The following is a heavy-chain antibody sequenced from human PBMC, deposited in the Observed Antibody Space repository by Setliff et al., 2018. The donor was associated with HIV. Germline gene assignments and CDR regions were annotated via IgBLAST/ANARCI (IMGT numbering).Heavy chain of an antibody. CDR3: AISTSGVSGSYPAHAFDI. D-gene: IGHD3-10*01. J-gene: IGHJ3*02. Sequence: SETLSLTCAVYGGSFSGYYWSWIRQPPGKGLEWIGEINHNGITNYNPSLKSRVTISVDTSKNQLSLKLSSVTAADTAVYYCAISTSGVSGSYPAHAFDIWGQGTMVTVSS. CDR2: INHNGIT. V-gene: IGHV4-34*01. CDR1: GGSFSGYY.